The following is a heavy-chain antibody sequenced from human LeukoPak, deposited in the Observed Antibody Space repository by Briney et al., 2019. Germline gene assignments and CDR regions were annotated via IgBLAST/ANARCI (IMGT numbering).Heavy chain of an antibody. V-gene: IGHV3-9*01. Sequence: PGGSLRLSCAGSGYSFDEYAMHWVRQAPGKGLEWVSGINWKSDKIGYADSVEGRFTISRDNSKNSLYLQMNSLRVEDTALYYCAKDRYCTSSSCPIDYWGQGTMVTVSS. D-gene: IGHD2-2*01. J-gene: IGHJ4*02. CDR1: GYSFDEYA. CDR2: INWKSDKI. CDR3: AKDRYCTSSSCPIDY.